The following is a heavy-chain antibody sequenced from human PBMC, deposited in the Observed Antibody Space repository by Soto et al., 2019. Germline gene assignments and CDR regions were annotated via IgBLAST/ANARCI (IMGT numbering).Heavy chain of an antibody. CDR1: GGNISNISYY. Sequence: SVPLPVPSTVAGGNISNISYYWGWKSQPPGKGLEWIGSIYYSGSTYYNPSLKSRVTISVDTSKNQFSLKLSSVTAADTAVYYCASIVATIMGFDYWGQGTLVTVSS. J-gene: IGHJ4*02. CDR3: ASIVATIMGFDY. V-gene: IGHV4-39*01. CDR2: IYYSGST. D-gene: IGHD5-12*01.